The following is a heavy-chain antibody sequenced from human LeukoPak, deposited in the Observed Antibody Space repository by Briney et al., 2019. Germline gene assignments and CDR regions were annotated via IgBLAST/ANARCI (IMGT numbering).Heavy chain of an antibody. D-gene: IGHD6-13*01. CDR1: GGSTCSYY. J-gene: IGHJ6*03. V-gene: IGHV4-4*07. CDR3: ARLSLPMAAAGTTTLRYYYYYFMDV. Sequence: PSETLSLTCTVSGGSTCSYYWSWIRQPAGKGLEWIGRIYTSGSTNYNHSLKSRVTISVDKSKNQFSLKLSSVTAADTAVYYCARLSLPMAAAGTTTLRYYYYYFMDVWGKGTTVTVSS. CDR2: IYTSGST.